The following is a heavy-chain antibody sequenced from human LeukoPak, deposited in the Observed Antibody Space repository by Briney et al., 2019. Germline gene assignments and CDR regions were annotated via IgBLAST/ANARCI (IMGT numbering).Heavy chain of an antibody. Sequence: ASVKVSCKASGYTFPSYFTHWVRQAPGQGLEWMGIINPTGGSTTYAQKFQGRVTMTRDTSTSAVYMELSSLRSDDTAVYYCARTAARRFDYWGQGTLVTVSS. CDR1: GYTFPSYF. CDR2: INPTGGST. V-gene: IGHV1-46*01. CDR3: ARTAARRFDY. J-gene: IGHJ4*02. D-gene: IGHD6-6*01.